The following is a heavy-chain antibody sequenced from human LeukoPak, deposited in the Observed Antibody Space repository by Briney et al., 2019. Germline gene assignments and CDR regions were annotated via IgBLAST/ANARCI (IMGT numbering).Heavy chain of an antibody. CDR2: ISYDGSNK. CDR3: AKPDSYDSSGYYPLHFDY. J-gene: IGHJ4*02. Sequence: GRSLRLSCAASGFTFSSYGMHWVRQAPGKGLGWVAVISYDGSNKYYADSVKGRFTISRDNSKNTLYLQMNSLRAEDTAVYYCAKPDSYDSSGYYPLHFDYWGQGTLVTVSS. CDR1: GFTFSSYG. V-gene: IGHV3-30*18. D-gene: IGHD3-22*01.